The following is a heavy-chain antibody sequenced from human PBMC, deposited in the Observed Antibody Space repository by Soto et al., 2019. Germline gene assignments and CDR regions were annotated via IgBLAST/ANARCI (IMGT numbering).Heavy chain of an antibody. D-gene: IGHD2-15*01. CDR1: GFTFSSYG. J-gene: IGHJ6*02. CDR2: IWYDGSNK. CDR3: ARGIRSGYDYYYGMDV. V-gene: IGHV3-33*01. Sequence: QVLLVESGGGVVQPGRSLRLSCAASGFTFSSYGMHWVRQAPGKGLEWVAVIWYDGSNKYYADSVKGRFTISRDNSKNTLYLQMNSLRAEDTAVYYCARGIRSGYDYYYGMDVWGQGTTVTVSS.